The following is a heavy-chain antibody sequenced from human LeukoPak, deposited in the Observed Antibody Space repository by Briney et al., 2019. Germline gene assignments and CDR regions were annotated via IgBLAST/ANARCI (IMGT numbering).Heavy chain of an antibody. V-gene: IGHV4-31*03. J-gene: IGHJ4*02. Sequence: SETLSLTCTVSGGSISSGGYDWSWMRQHPEKDLEWIGYIYYSGSTYYNPSLKSRGTISVVTSKNQFSLKLSSVTAADTAVYYGASRPYYDFWSGYYAPFDYWGQGTLVTVSS. D-gene: IGHD3-3*01. CDR1: GGSISSGGYD. CDR3: ASRPYYDFWSGYYAPFDY. CDR2: IYYSGST.